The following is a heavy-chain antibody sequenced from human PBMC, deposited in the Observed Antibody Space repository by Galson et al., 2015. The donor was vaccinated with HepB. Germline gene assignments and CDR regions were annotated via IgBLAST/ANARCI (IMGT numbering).Heavy chain of an antibody. CDR3: AREIVGDSRPNYYYYYGMDV. CDR2: IWYDGSNK. CDR1: GFTFSSYG. Sequence: PRLSCAASGFTFSSYGMHWVRQAPGKGLEWVAVIWYDGSNKYYADSVKGRFTISRDNSKNTLYLQMNSLRAEDTAVYYCAREIVGDSRPNYYYYYGMDVWGQGTTVTVSS. D-gene: IGHD4-17*01. V-gene: IGHV3-33*01. J-gene: IGHJ6*02.